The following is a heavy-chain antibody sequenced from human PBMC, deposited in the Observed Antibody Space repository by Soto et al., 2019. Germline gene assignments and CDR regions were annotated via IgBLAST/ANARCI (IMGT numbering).Heavy chain of an antibody. J-gene: IGHJ5*02. CDR1: GYTFTIYG. CDR3: ARDRQRDYEIWTDYYHRCAP. D-gene: IGHD3-9*01. Sequence: ASVKASCKASGYTFTIYGISWARQDHGQGLEWMGWISAYNGNTNYAQKLQGRVTMTTDTSTSTAYMELRSLRSDDTAVYYCARDRQRDYEIWTDYYHRCAPRAQGTRVTVSS. CDR2: ISAYNGNT. V-gene: IGHV1-18*01.